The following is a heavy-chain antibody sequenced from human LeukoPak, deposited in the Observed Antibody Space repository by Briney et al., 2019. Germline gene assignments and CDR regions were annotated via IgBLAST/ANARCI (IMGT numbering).Heavy chain of an antibody. D-gene: IGHD6-13*01. V-gene: IGHV1-2*02. CDR2: INPNSGGT. CDR1: GYTFTGYY. CDR3: ARVWRIAAAWYYFDY. Sequence: GASVKVSCKASGYTFTGYYMHWVRQAPGQGLGWMGWINPNSGGTNYAQKFQGRVTMTRDTSISTAYMELSRLRSDDTAVYYCARVWRIAAAWYYFDYWGQGTLVTVSS. J-gene: IGHJ4*02.